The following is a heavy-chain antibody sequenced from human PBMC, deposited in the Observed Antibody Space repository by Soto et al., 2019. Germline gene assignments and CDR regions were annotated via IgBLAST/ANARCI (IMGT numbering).Heavy chain of an antibody. V-gene: IGHV4-39*01. D-gene: IGHD5-12*01. Sequence: QLQLQESGPGLVKPSETLSLTCTVSGGSISSSSYYWGWIRQPPGKGLEWIGSIYYSGSTYYNPSLKSRVTISVDTSKNQFSLKLSSVTAADTAVYYCAGPIVATMWRAFDIWGQGTMVTVSS. CDR1: GGSISSSSYY. CDR3: AGPIVATMWRAFDI. CDR2: IYYSGST. J-gene: IGHJ3*02.